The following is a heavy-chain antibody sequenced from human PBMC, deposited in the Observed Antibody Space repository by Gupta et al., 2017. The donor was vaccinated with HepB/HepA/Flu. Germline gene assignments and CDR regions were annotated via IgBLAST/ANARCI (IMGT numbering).Heavy chain of an antibody. Sequence: QVRLVESGGGVVPPGRSLRLSCAASGFTFRDHGMHWVRQAPGKGLEWVAVIWHDGRSKAEADSVKGRLNISRDNDRKTRSLQMDSLRDEDTAVYYWARAPGDAEDIEQWGQVTLVTVS. CDR3: ARAPGDAEDIEQ. V-gene: IGHV3-33*01. CDR2: IWHDGRSK. CDR1: GFTFRDHG. D-gene: IGHD1/OR15-1a*01. J-gene: IGHJ4*02.